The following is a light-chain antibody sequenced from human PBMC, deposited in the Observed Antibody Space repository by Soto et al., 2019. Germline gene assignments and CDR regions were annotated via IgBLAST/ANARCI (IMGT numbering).Light chain of an antibody. V-gene: IGLV2-11*01. Sequence: QSALTQPRSVSGSPGQSVTISCTGTSSDVGGYNYVSWYQQHPGKAPKLMIYDVSKRPSGVADRFSGSKSGNTASLTISGVQAAEEADYYCCSYAGSYTWVFGGGTKLTVL. CDR3: CSYAGSYTWV. J-gene: IGLJ3*02. CDR2: DVS. CDR1: SSDVGGYNY.